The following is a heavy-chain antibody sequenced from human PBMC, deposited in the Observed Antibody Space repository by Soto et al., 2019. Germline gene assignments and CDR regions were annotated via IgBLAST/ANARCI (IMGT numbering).Heavy chain of an antibody. V-gene: IGHV3-21*01. Sequence: GGSLRLSCAASGFTFSSYSMNWVRQAPGKGLEWVSSISSSSSYIYYADSVKGRFTISRDNAKNSLYLQMNSLRAEDTAVYYCARKGPAGTTSGMDVWGQGTTVTVSS. CDR1: GFTFSSYS. J-gene: IGHJ6*02. D-gene: IGHD1-7*01. CDR2: ISSSSSYI. CDR3: ARKGPAGTTSGMDV.